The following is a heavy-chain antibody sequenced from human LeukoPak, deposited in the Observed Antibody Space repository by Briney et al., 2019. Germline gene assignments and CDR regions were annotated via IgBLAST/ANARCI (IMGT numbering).Heavy chain of an antibody. Sequence: GGSLRLSCATSGPTFRTTWMHWVRQAPGKGLMWVSRMNGEGTTIDYADSVKGRFTVSRDYAKNTLFLQMNNLRTEDTALYFCATARNFRFEYWGQGSLVIVSA. V-gene: IGHV3-74*01. CDR1: GPTFRTTW. J-gene: IGHJ4*02. CDR2: MNGEGTTI. CDR3: ATARNFRFEY. D-gene: IGHD1-7*01.